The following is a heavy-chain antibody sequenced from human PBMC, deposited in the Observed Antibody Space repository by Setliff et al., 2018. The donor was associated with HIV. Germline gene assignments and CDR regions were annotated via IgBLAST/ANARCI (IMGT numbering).Heavy chain of an antibody. V-gene: IGHV4-38-2*01. CDR2: IYHGGTT. Sequence: SLTCAVSGYSVSSGYYWARIRQPPGKGLEWIGSIYHGGTTYYNPSLKSRVTISVDTSKNQFSLKVSSVTAADTALYYCARLRSYGDPKRFFDYWGQGTLVTVSS. CDR1: GYSVSSGYY. CDR3: ARLRSYGDPKRFFDY. J-gene: IGHJ4*02. D-gene: IGHD4-17*01.